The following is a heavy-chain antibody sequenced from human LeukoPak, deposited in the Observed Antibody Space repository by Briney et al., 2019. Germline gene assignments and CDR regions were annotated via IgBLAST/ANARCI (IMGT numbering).Heavy chain of an antibody. J-gene: IGHJ5*02. CDR3: ARSTLRFDAFDP. CDR2: IIPIFGTA. V-gene: IGHV1-69*13. D-gene: IGHD5/OR15-5a*01. Sequence: GASVKVSCKASGGTFSSYAISWVRQAPGQGLEWMGGIIPIFGTANYAQKFQGRVTITADESTSTAYMELSSLRSEDTAVYYCARSTLRFDAFDPWGQGTLVTVSS. CDR1: GGTFSSYA.